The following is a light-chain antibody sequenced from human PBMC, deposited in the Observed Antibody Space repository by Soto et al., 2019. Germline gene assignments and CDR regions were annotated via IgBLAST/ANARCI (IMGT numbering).Light chain of an antibody. CDR2: GAS. CDR1: QSVNSNY. CDR3: QHYDASQWT. Sequence: EIVLTQSPGTLSLAPGERATLSCRASQSVNSNYFTWYQQKPGQAPRLLIYGASSRATGIPDRFSGSGSGTDFTLTISRLEPEGFAVYYCQHYDASQWTFGQGTKVDIK. J-gene: IGKJ1*01. V-gene: IGKV3-20*01.